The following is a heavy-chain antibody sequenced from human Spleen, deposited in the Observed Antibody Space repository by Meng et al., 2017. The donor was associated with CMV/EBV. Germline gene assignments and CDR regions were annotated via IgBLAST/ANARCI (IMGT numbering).Heavy chain of an antibody. J-gene: IGHJ6*02. CDR1: GFTFSSYS. CDR2: ISSSSSYI. CDR3: VRTNWNYRGGLNA. D-gene: IGHD1-7*01. V-gene: IGHV3-21*04. Sequence: GESLKISCAASGFTFSSYSMNWVRQAPGKGLEWVSSISSSSSYIYYADSVKGRFTISRDNAKNSLYLQMNSLRAEDTAVYYCVRTNWNYRGGLNAWGQGTTVTVSS.